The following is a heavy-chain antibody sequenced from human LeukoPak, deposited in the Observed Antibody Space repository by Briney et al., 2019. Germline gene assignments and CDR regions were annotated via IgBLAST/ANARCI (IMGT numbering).Heavy chain of an antibody. V-gene: IGHV3-11*04. CDR2: ISSSGSTM. CDR3: EGLTVPPNYSDY. D-gene: IGHD4-11*01. Sequence: GGSLRLSCAASGFTFSDYYMSWIRQAPGKGLEWVSYISSSGSTMYYADSVKGRFTISRNNAENSLYLQMDSLRGEDTAVYYCEGLTVPPNYSDYWGQGTLVTVSS. J-gene: IGHJ4*02. CDR1: GFTFSDYY.